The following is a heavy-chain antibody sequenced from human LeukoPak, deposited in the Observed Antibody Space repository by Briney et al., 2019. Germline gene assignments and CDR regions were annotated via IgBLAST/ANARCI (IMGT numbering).Heavy chain of an antibody. D-gene: IGHD7-27*01. J-gene: IGHJ3*02. CDR3: ARTQPGKGAFDI. CDR2: ITSTSSTI. CDR1: GFTYNSYT. Sequence: GGSLRLSCAASGFTYNSYTMHWVRQAPGKGLDWVSYITSTSSTIYYADSVKGRFTISRDNAKNSLYLQMNSLRAEDTAVYYCARTQPGKGAFDIWGQGTMVTVSS. V-gene: IGHV3-48*01.